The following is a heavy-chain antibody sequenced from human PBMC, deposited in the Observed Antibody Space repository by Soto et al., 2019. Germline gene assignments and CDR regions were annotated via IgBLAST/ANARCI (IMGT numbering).Heavy chain of an antibody. CDR1: GFTFSSYG. D-gene: IGHD3-10*01. J-gene: IGHJ4*02. Sequence: QVQLVESGGGVVQPGRSLRLSCAASGFTFSSYGMHWVRQAPGKGLEWVAVISYDGSNKYYADSVKGRFTISRDNSKNTLYLQMNSLRAEDTAVYYCVSRGGGFDWGQGTLVTVSS. CDR2: ISYDGSNK. CDR3: VSRGGGFD. V-gene: IGHV3-30*03.